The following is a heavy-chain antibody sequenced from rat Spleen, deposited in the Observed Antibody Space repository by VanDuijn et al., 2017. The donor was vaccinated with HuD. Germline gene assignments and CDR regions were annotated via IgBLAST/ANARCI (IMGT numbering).Heavy chain of an antibody. V-gene: IGHV2-43*01. CDR3: TREGYNNWGAFAY. Sequence: QVQLKESGPGLVQPSQTLSLTCTVSGFSLTSYHVSWVRQPPGKGLEWMGVIWSGGSTGYNSGLKSRLSISRDTSWSQVFLKMNSLQTEDTAIYFCTREGYNNWGAFAYWGQGTLVTVSS. J-gene: IGHJ3*01. CDR2: IWSGGST. D-gene: IGHD1-10*01. CDR1: GFSLTSYH.